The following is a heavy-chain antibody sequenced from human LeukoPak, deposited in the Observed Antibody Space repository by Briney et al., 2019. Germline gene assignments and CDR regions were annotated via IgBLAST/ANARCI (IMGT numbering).Heavy chain of an antibody. J-gene: IGHJ5*02. V-gene: IGHV4-61*02. CDR3: ASSPTIAARPQFDP. CDR1: GGSISSNNYY. CDR2: IYTSGSTSGST. D-gene: IGHD6-6*01. Sequence: PSETLSLTCTVSGGSISSNNYYWNWIRQPAGKGLEWIGRIYTSGSTSGSTNYNPSLKSRVTISVDTSKNQFSLKLSSVTAADTAVYYCASSPTIAARPQFDPWGQGTLVTVSS.